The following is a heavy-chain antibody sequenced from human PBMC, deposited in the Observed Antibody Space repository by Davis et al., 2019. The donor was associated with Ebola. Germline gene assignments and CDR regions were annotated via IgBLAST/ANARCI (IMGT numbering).Heavy chain of an antibody. CDR3: ARAQFPTTSDH. V-gene: IGHV1-18*04. CDR1: GYTFTNYG. J-gene: IGHJ4*02. Sequence: ASVKVSCKASGYTFTNYGITWVRQAPGQGLEWVGWINPHNGNTNYVQNVQGRVTMTTDTSTSTAYMEVGSLRSDDTAVYYCARAQFPTTSDHWGQGTLVTVSS. D-gene: IGHD1-1*01. CDR2: INPHNGNT.